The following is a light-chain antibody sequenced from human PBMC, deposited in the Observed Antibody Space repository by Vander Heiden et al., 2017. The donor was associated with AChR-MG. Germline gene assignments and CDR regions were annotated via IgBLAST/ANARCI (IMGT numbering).Light chain of an antibody. J-gene: IGKJ1*01. CDR3: QQSYSTFWT. V-gene: IGKV1-39*01. CDR2: AAS. Sequence: DIQMTQSPSSLSASVGDRVTITCRASQSISSYLNWYQQKPGKAPKLLIYAASRLQSGVPSRFSGSGSGTDFTLTISSLQPEDFATYYCQQSYSTFWTFGQGTKVEIK. CDR1: QSISSY.